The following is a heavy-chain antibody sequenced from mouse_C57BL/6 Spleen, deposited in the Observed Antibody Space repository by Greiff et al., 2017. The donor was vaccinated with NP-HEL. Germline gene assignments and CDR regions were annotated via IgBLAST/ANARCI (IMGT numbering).Heavy chain of an antibody. CDR3: ARSAYYYGSSYDWYFDV. CDR1: GYTFTSYW. Sequence: VQLQQSGAELVKPGASVKMSCKASGYTFTSYWITWVKQRPGQGLEWIGDIYPGSGSTNYNEKFKSKATLTVDTSSSTAYMQLSSLTSEDSAVYYCARSAYYYGSSYDWYFDVWGTGTTVTVSS. D-gene: IGHD1-1*01. CDR2: IYPGSGST. V-gene: IGHV1-55*01. J-gene: IGHJ1*03.